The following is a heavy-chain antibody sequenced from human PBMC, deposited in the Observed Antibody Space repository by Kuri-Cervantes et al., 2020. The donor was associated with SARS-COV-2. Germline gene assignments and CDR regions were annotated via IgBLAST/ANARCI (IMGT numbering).Heavy chain of an antibody. Sequence: ASVKVSCKASGYTFTDYGISWVRQAPGQGLEWMGWMNPNSGNTGYAQKFQGRVTMTRNTSISTAYMELSSLRSEDTAVYYCARGTRFSGYSYGYEFVYWGQGTLVTVSS. V-gene: IGHV1-8*02. J-gene: IGHJ4*02. CDR1: GYTFTDYG. D-gene: IGHD5-18*01. CDR3: ARGTRFSGYSYGYEFVY. CDR2: MNPNSGNT.